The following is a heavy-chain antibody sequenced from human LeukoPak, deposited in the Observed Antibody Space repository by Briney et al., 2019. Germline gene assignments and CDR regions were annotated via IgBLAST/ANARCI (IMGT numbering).Heavy chain of an antibody. V-gene: IGHV4-34*01. J-gene: IGHJ4*02. CDR3: ARLPIGYCSGGSCYPFDY. D-gene: IGHD2-15*01. Sequence: SSETLSLTCAVYGGSFSGYYWSWTRQPPGKGLEWIGEINHSGSTNYNPSLKSRVTISVDTSKNQFSLKLSSVTAADTAVYYCARLPIGYCSGGSCYPFDYWGQGTLVTVSS. CDR2: INHSGST. CDR1: GGSFSGYY.